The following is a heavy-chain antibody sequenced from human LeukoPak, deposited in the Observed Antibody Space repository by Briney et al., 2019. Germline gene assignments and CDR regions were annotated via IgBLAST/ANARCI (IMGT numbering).Heavy chain of an antibody. CDR2: ISGSGGST. CDR3: AKVPAAYCGGDCYYDY. Sequence: GGSLRLSCAASGFTFSSYAMSWVRQAPGRGVEWVSAISGSGGSTYYADSVKGRFTISRDNSKNTLYLQMNSLRAEDTAVYYCAKVPAAYCGGDCYYDYWGQGALVTVSS. D-gene: IGHD2-21*02. CDR1: GFTFSSYA. V-gene: IGHV3-23*01. J-gene: IGHJ4*02.